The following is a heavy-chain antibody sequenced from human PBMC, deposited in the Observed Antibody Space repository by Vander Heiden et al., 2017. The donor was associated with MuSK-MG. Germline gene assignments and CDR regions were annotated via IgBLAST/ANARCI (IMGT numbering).Heavy chain of an antibody. CDR1: GYSISSGYY. CDR3: ARHQRGYDMGNWFDP. D-gene: IGHD3-9*01. V-gene: IGHV4-38-2*01. J-gene: IGHJ5*02. Sequence: QVQLQESGPGLVKPSETLSLTCAVSGYSISSGYYWGWIRHPPGKGLEWIGSIYHSGSTYYNPSLKSRVTISVDTSKNQFSLKLSSVTAADTAVYYCARHQRGYDMGNWFDPWGQGTLVTVSS. CDR2: IYHSGST.